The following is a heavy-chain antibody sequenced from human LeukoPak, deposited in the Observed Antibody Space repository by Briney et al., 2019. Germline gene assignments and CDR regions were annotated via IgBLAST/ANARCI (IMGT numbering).Heavy chain of an antibody. Sequence: PGGSLRLSCAASGFTFSDYYMSWIRQAPGKGLEWVSYISSSSSSYANYADSVKGRFTISRDNAKNSLYLQMNSLRAEDTAVYYCARLIIVATNFDYWGQGTLVTVSS. CDR3: ARLIIVATNFDY. CDR1: GFTFSDYY. D-gene: IGHD3-16*01. J-gene: IGHJ4*02. V-gene: IGHV3-11*06. CDR2: ISSSSSSYA.